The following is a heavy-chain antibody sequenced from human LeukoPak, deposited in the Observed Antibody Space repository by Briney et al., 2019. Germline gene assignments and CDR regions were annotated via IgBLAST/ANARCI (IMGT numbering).Heavy chain of an antibody. CDR1: GYTFTSYD. J-gene: IGHJ6*02. V-gene: IGHV1-8*01. Sequence: ASVKVSCKASGYTFTSYDINWVRQATGQGLEWMGWMNPNSGNTSYAQKFQGRVTMTRDTSTSTVYMELSSLRSEDTAVYYCATARRSGWYRYYGMDVWGQGTTVTVSS. D-gene: IGHD6-19*01. CDR2: MNPNSGNT. CDR3: ATARRSGWYRYYGMDV.